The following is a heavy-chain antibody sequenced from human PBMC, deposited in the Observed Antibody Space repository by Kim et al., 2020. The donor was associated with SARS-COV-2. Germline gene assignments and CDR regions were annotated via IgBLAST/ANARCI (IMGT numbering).Heavy chain of an antibody. CDR3: AGYYDILTGYSY. D-gene: IGHD3-9*01. Sequence: YADSVKGRFTISRENAKNSLYLQMNSLRDEDTAVYYCAGYYDILTGYSYWGQGTLVTVSS. J-gene: IGHJ4*02. V-gene: IGHV3-48*02.